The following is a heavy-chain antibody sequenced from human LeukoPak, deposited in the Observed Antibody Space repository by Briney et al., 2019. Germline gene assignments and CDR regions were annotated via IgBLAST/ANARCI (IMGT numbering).Heavy chain of an antibody. J-gene: IGHJ5*02. Sequence: SQTLSLTCTVSGGSISSGDYYWSWIRQPPGKGLEWIGYIYYSGSTYYNPSLKSRVTISVDTSKNQFSLKLSSVTAADTAVYYCARAFGLRDWFDPWGQGTLVTVSS. CDR3: ARAFGLRDWFDP. V-gene: IGHV4-30-4*01. CDR1: GGSISSGDYY. D-gene: IGHD5/OR15-5a*01. CDR2: IYYSGST.